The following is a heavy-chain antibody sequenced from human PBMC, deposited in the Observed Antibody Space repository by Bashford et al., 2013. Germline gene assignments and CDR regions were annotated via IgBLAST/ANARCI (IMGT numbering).Heavy chain of an antibody. CDR2: INHSGST. D-gene: IGHD6-13*01. V-gene: IGHV4-34*01. Sequence: RWIRQPPGKGLEWIGEINHSGSTNYNPSLKSRVTISVDTSKNQFSLKLSSVTAADTAVYYCARGLRVRSSSWYPHTPGTGYYYYYMDVWGKGTTVTVSS. J-gene: IGHJ6*03. CDR3: ARGLRVRSSSWYPHTPGTGYYYYYMDV.